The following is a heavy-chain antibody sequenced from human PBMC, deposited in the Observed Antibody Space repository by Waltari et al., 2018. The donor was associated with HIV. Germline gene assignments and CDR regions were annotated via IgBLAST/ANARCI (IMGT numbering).Heavy chain of an antibody. V-gene: IGHV4-31*03. CDR2: IYYSGST. J-gene: IGHJ4*02. D-gene: IGHD3-10*01. CDR3: ARERITMVRGVIMPSHFDY. CDR1: GGSISSGGYY. Sequence: QVQLQESGPGLVKPSQTLSLTCTVSGGSISSGGYYWSWIRQHPGKGLEWIGYIYYSGSTYYNPSLKSRVTISVDTSKNQFSLKLSSVTAADTAVYYCARERITMVRGVIMPSHFDYWGQGTLVTVSS.